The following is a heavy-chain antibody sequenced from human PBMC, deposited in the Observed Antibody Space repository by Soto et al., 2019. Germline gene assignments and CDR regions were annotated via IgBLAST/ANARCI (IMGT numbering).Heavy chain of an antibody. V-gene: IGHV4-34*01. CDR3: ARSVVVAATPWDYYYMDV. D-gene: IGHD2-15*01. CDR1: GGSFSGYY. J-gene: IGHJ6*03. Sequence: SETLSLTCAVYGGSFSGYYWSWIRQPPGKGLEWIGEINHSGSTNYNPSLKSRVTISVDTSKNQFSLKLSSVTAADTAVHYCARSVVVAATPWDYYYMDVWGKGTTVTVSS. CDR2: INHSGST.